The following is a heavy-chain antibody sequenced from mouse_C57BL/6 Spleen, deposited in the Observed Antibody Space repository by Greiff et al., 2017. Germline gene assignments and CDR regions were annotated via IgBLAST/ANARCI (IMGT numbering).Heavy chain of an antibody. CDR3: ARGEVYYDYDGFAY. CDR1: GYTFTSYW. Sequence: VQLQQPGAELVMPGASVKLSCKASGYTFTSYWMHWVKQRPGQGLEWIGEIDPSDSYTNYNQKFKGKSTLTVDKSSSTAYMQLSSLTSEDSAVYYCARGEVYYDYDGFAYWGQGTLVTVSA. V-gene: IGHV1-69*01. J-gene: IGHJ3*01. D-gene: IGHD2-4*01. CDR2: IDPSDSYT.